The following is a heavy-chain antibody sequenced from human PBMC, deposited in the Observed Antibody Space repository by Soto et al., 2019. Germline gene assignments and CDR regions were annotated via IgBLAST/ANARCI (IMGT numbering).Heavy chain of an antibody. J-gene: IGHJ6*02. CDR2: ISTTSTFT. V-gene: IGHV3-11*06. CDR3: ARGAVSRQHFYYGFDV. CDR1: WFTFSESF. D-gene: IGHD4-17*01. Sequence: GGSLRLSCAASWFTFSESFMSWIRQAPGKGLEWVSSISTTSTFTDYAASLKGRVTVSRDNSRNALFLQLDSLRDEDTAVYFCARGAVSRQHFYYGFDVWGQGTTVTVSS.